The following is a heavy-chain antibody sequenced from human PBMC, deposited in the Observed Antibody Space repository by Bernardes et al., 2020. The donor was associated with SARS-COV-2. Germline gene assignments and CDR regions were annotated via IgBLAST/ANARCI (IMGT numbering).Heavy chain of an antibody. J-gene: IGHJ4*02. V-gene: IGHV3-74*01. CDR1: GFTFSRHY. CDR2: IRGDGGTT. Sequence: GGSLRLSCAASGFTFSRHYMHWVRQVPETGLVWVSEIRGDGGTTRYADSVEGRFTISRDNAKNTLYLQMYSLGVEDTAVYYCVRGTIDWKGYDYWGRGSLVTVSS. D-gene: IGHD3-9*01. CDR3: VRGTIDWKGYDY.